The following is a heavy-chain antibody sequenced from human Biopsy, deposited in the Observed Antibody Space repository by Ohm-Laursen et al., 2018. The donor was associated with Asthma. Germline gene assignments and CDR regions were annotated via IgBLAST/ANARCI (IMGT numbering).Heavy chain of an antibody. CDR3: ARITSANYYYGMDV. CDR1: GGSISSGGFS. D-gene: IGHD1-20*01. CDR2: MFHRGTT. V-gene: IGHV4-30-2*01. Sequence: TLSLTCAGSGGSISSGGFSWTGIRQPPGKGLDRIGDMFHRGTTHYNPSLTSRVTISLDKSKNQFSLKLTSVTAADTAVYYCARITSANYYYGMDVWGQGTTVTVSS. J-gene: IGHJ6*02.